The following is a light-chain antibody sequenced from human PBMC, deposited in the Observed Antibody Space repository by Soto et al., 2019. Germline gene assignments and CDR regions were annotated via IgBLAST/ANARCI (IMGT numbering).Light chain of an antibody. V-gene: IGLV2-14*01. CDR3: RSDAGNITAAHIQAAPHKV. CDR1: SSDVGGYNY. Sequence: QSALTQPASVSGSPGQSITISCTGTSSDVGGYNYVSWYQQHPGKAPKVMIYDVSNRPSGVSNRFSGSKSGNTASLTISGLQAEDEAGSSCRSDAGNITAAHIQAAPHKVFGRGTQLTVL. J-gene: IGLJ7*01. CDR2: DVS.